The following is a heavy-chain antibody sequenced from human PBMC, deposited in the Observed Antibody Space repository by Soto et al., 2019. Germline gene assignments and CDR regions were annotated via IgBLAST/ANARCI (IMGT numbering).Heavy chain of an antibody. CDR3: ARGSLNYDILTGYYNGAWFDP. CDR2: IYYSGST. J-gene: IGHJ5*02. CDR1: GGSIRSGGYY. D-gene: IGHD3-9*01. Sequence: LFLTCTVSGGSIRSGGYYWSWIGQHPGKGLEWIGYIYYSGSTYYNPSLKSRVTISVDTSKNQFSLKLSSVTAADTAVYYCARGSLNYDILTGYYNGAWFDPWGQGTLVTVSS. V-gene: IGHV4-31*03.